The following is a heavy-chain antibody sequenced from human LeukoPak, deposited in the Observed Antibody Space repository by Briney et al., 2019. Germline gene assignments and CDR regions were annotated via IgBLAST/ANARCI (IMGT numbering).Heavy chain of an antibody. Sequence: SVKVSCKASGGTFSSYAISWVRQAPGQGLEWMGGIIPIFGTANYAQKFQGRVTITADESTSTAYMELRSLRSEDTAVYYCARPYCSSTSCYGAGDYYYYYMDVWGKGTTVTVSS. J-gene: IGHJ6*03. V-gene: IGHV1-69*13. CDR1: GGTFSSYA. CDR2: IIPIFGTA. D-gene: IGHD2-2*01. CDR3: ARPYCSSTSCYGAGDYYYYYMDV.